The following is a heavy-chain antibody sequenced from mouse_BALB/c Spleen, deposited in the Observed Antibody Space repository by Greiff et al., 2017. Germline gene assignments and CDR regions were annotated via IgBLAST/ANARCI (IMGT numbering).Heavy chain of an antibody. CDR3: ARYYGNYGSFDY. CDR2: INPSTGYT. D-gene: IGHD2-1*01. CDR1: GYTFTSYW. Sequence: QVQLKQSGAELAKPGASVKMSCKASGYTFTSYWMHWVKQRPGQGLEWIGYINPSTGYTEYNQKFKDKATLTADKSSSTAYMQLSSLTSEDSAVYYCARYYGNYGSFDYWGQGTTLTVSS. J-gene: IGHJ2*01. V-gene: IGHV1-7*01.